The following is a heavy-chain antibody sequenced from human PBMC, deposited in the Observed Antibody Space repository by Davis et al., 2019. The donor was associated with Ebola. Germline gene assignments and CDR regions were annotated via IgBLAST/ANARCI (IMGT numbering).Heavy chain of an antibody. V-gene: IGHV1-18*04. D-gene: IGHD4-17*01. CDR1: GYTFTSYG. Sequence: ASVKVSCKASGYTFTSYGISWVRQAPGQGLEWMGWISAYNGNTNYAQKFQGRVTMTRDTSISTAYMELSRLRSDDTAVYYCARTTTGRDWFDPWGQGTLVTVSS. J-gene: IGHJ5*02. CDR3: ARTTTGRDWFDP. CDR2: ISAYNGNT.